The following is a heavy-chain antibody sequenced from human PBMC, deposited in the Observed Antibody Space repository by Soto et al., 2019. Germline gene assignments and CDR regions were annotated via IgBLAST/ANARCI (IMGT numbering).Heavy chain of an antibody. Sequence: QVQLVQSGAEVKKPGSSVKVSCKASGGTFSSYAISWVRQAPGQGLEWMGGIIPIFGTANYAQKFQGRVTITADEAKSTGYLGVRSLRSEATAVYFCARGGGSSSLDYWGQGTLVTVSS. CDR1: GGTFSSYA. V-gene: IGHV1-69*01. CDR2: IIPIFGTA. D-gene: IGHD6-13*01. CDR3: ARGGGSSSLDY. J-gene: IGHJ4*02.